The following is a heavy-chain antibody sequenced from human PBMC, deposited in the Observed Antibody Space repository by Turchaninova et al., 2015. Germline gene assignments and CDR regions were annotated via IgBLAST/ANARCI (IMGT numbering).Heavy chain of an antibody. Sequence: QVQLQESGPGLVKPSETLSLTGAVSGYSISSGHYWGWIRQPPGKGLEGIGSLYHSGSTYYNPSLKSRVTISVDTSKNQFSLKLSSVTAADTAVYYCARAGSSSWYSWFDPWGQGTLVTVSS. CDR1: GYSISSGHY. CDR3: ARAGSSSWYSWFDP. CDR2: LYHSGST. J-gene: IGHJ5*02. V-gene: IGHV4-38-2*01. D-gene: IGHD6-13*01.